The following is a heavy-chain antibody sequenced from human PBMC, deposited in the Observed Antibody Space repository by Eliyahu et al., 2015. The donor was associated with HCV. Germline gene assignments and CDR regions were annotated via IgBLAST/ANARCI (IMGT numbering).Heavy chain of an antibody. CDR3: ARGRASSSWYLGEYFQH. V-gene: IGHV4-34*01. D-gene: IGHD6-13*01. Sequence: QVQLQXWGAGXLKPSEXLSLPCAVXXGSFXGYYWSWIRQPPRGKGLEWIGEINHSGSTNYNPSLKSRVTISVDTSKNQFSLKLSSVTAADTAVYYCARGRASSSWYLGEYFQHWGQGTLVTVSS. CDR2: INHSGST. J-gene: IGHJ1*01. CDR1: XGSFXGYY.